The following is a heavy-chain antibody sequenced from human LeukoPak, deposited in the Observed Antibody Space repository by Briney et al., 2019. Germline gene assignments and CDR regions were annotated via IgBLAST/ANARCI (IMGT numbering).Heavy chain of an antibody. Sequence: GASVKVSCKVSGYTLTELSMHWVRQAPGKGLEWMGWIDPYNGNTNYAQNLQGRVTMTTDTSTGTAYMELRSLRSDDTAVYYCATRPITAPAGLHWGQGTLVTVSS. CDR2: IDPYNGNT. CDR1: GYTLTELS. D-gene: IGHD6-6*01. CDR3: ATRPITAPAGLH. J-gene: IGHJ4*02. V-gene: IGHV1-24*01.